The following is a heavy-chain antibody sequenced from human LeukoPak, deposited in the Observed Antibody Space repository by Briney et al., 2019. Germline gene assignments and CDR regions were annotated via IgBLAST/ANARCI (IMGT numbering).Heavy chain of an antibody. J-gene: IGHJ5*02. V-gene: IGHV4-59*10. D-gene: IGHD4-11*01. Sequence: SETLSLTCAVYGGSFSGYYWSWIRQPAGKGLEWIGRIYTSGSTNYNPSLKSRVTISVDTSKNQFSLKLSSVTAADTAVYYCARGLYSNRATNWFDPWGQGTLVTVSS. CDR1: GGSFSGYY. CDR2: IYTSGST. CDR3: ARGLYSNRATNWFDP.